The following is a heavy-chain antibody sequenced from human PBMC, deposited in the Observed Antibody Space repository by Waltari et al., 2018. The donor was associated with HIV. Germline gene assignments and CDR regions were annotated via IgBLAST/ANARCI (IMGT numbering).Heavy chain of an antibody. V-gene: IGHV3-33*01. CDR3: ARERGYTSPFDL. CDR1: GFTFGSYG. CDR2: IWYHGDKE. Sequence: QVQLVESGGGVVKPGRSLTPSCDASGFTFGSYGIHWVRQAPGKGLEWVAVIWYHGDKEDYADSVKGRFNISRDNSRNTVFLHMNSLRAEDTGFYFCARERGYTSPFDLWGQGTLVTVSS. J-gene: IGHJ1*01. D-gene: IGHD5-18*01.